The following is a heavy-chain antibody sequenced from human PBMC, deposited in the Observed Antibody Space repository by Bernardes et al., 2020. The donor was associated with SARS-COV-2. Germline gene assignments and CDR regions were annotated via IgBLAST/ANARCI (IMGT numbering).Heavy chain of an antibody. CDR3: ARRGGRDCSGGSCYFDLNDTDRCGMDV. V-gene: IGHV1-8*01. CDR2: INPNSGNT. CDR1: GYTFTSYD. Sequence: ASVKVSCKASGYTFTSYDINWVRQATGQGLEWMGWINPNSGNTGYAQKFHGRVTMTRNTSISTAYMELSSLRSEDTAVYYCARRGGRDCSGGSCYFDLNDTDRCGMDVWGQGTTVTV. D-gene: IGHD2-15*01. J-gene: IGHJ6*01.